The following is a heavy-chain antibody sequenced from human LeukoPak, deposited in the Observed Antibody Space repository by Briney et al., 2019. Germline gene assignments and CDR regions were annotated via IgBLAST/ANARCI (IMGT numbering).Heavy chain of an antibody. V-gene: IGHV3-23*01. CDR2: ISGTGGST. D-gene: IGHD1-26*01. J-gene: IGHJ4*02. CDR1: GGSISTSSYY. Sequence: ETLSLTCTVSGGSISTSSYYWGWIRQPPGKGLEWVSLISGTGGSTYYADSVKGRFTISRDNSKNILYLQMNSLRADDTAVFYCAKETGRWESLPFDSWGQGTLVTVSS. CDR3: AKETGRWESLPFDS.